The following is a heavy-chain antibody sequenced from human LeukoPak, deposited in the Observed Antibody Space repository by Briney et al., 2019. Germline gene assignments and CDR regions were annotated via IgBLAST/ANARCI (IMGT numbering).Heavy chain of an antibody. Sequence: PSETLSLTCTVSGGSISSYYWIWIRQAAEKGLEWIGRISTSGSPNYNPSLKSRVTMSVDTSNNQFSLKLTSVTAADTAIYYCARVHRRGFGEIFIDYWGQGTLVTVSS. J-gene: IGHJ4*02. CDR1: GGSISSYY. D-gene: IGHD3-10*01. CDR2: ISTSGSP. V-gene: IGHV4-4*07. CDR3: ARVHRRGFGEIFIDY.